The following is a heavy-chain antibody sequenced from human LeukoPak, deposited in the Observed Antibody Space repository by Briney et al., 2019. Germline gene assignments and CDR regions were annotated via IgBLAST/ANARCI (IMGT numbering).Heavy chain of an antibody. CDR3: ATIDGHYDSSGY. D-gene: IGHD3-22*01. J-gene: IGHJ4*02. V-gene: IGHV1-46*01. CDR1: GYTFTSYY. CDR2: INPSGGST. Sequence: ASVKVSCKASGYTFTSYYMHWVRQAPGQGLEWMGIINPSGGSTSYAQKFQGRVTTTEDTSTDTAYMELSSLRSEDTAVYYCATIDGHYDSSGYWGQGTLVIVSS.